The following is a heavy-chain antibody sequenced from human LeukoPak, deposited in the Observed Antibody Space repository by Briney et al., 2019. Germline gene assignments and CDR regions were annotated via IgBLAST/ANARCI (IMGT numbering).Heavy chain of an antibody. CDR3: AVNNYYYGMDV. J-gene: IGHJ6*02. CDR2: IWYDGSNK. CDR1: GFTFSSYG. V-gene: IGHV3-33*01. Sequence: PGRSLRLSCAASGFTFSSYGMHWVRQAPGKGLEWVAVIWYDGSNKYYADSVKGRFTISRDNSKNTLYLQMNSLRAEDTAVYYCAVNNYYYGMDVWGQGTTVTVSS.